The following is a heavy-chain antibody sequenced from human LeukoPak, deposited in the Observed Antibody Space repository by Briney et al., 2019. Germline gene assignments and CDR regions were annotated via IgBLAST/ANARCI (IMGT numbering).Heavy chain of an antibody. D-gene: IGHD6-19*01. CDR3: ASSPPSIAVAGREGYNWFDP. V-gene: IGHV4-39*07. CDR2: IYTSGST. CDR1: GGSISSSSYY. J-gene: IGHJ5*02. Sequence: SETLSLTCTVSGGSISSSSYYWGWIRQPPGKGLEWIGRIYTSGSTNYNPSLKSRVTMSVDTSKNQFSLKLSSVTAADTAVYYCASSPPSIAVAGREGYNWFDPWGQGTLVTVSS.